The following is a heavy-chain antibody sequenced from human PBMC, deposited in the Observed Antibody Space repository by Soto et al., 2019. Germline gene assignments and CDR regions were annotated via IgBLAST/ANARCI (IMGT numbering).Heavy chain of an antibody. CDR1: GFTFSSYA. J-gene: IGHJ4*02. CDR2: ISYDGSNK. V-gene: IGHV3-30-3*02. CDR3: AKNKVAAAGI. Sequence: GGSLRLSCAASGFTFSSYAMHWVRQAPGKGLEWVAVISYDGSNKYYADSVKGRFTISRDNSKNTLYLQMNSLRAEDTAVYYCAKNKVAAAGIWGQETLVTAPQ. D-gene: IGHD6-13*01.